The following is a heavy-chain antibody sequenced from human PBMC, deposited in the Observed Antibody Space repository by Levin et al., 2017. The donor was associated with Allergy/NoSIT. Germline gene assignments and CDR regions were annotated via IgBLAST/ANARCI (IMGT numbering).Heavy chain of an antibody. D-gene: IGHD6-19*01. CDR1: GGSISSYY. J-gene: IGHJ3*02. Sequence: NASETLSLTCTVSGGSISSYYWSWIRQPAGKGLEWIGRVYTNESTNYNPSLKSRVTLSIDTSKNQFSLKLNSVTAADTAVYYCARDSPIAVGGLDAFDIWGQGTMVTVSS. CDR3: ARDSPIAVGGLDAFDI. CDR2: VYTNEST. V-gene: IGHV4-4*07.